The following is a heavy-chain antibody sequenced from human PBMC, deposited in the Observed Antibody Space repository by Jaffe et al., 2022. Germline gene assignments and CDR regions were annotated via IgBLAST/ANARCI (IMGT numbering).Heavy chain of an antibody. Sequence: QVQLQESGPGLVKPSQTLSLTCSVSGASISSGSYYWTWIRQPAGKGLEWIGRFSTSVGTNYNPSLKSRVTMSLDTSKNQFSLNMISVTATDTAIYFCAIGYGSTTWDYWGQGTLVTVSS. D-gene: IGHD6-13*01. CDR1: GASISSGSYY. CDR3: AIGYGSTTWDY. J-gene: IGHJ4*02. CDR2: FSTSVGT. V-gene: IGHV4-61*02.